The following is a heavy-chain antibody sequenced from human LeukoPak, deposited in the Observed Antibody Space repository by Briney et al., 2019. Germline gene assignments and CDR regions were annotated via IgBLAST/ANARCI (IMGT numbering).Heavy chain of an antibody. D-gene: IGHD6-19*01. CDR2: ISSSSTTI. J-gene: IGHJ4*02. CDR3: ARDPSSSGWYGYYFDY. CDR1: GFIFSSSS. Sequence: PGGSPRLSCAASGFIFSSSSMSWVRQAPGKGLEWVSYISSSSTTIYYADSVKGRFTISRDNAKNSLYLQMNSLRAEDTAVYYCARDPSSSGWYGYYFDYWGQGTLVSVSS. V-gene: IGHV3-48*04.